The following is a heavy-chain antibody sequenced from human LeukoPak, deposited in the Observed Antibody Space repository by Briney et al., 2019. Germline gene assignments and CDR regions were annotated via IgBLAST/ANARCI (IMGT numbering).Heavy chain of an antibody. J-gene: IGHJ3*02. CDR1: GFTFSSYW. CDR2: INSDGSST. V-gene: IGHV3-74*01. CDR3: ARRLVVRGVIIYPDDAFDI. Sequence: PGGSLTLSCAASGFTFSSYWMHWVRQPPGPGMGLVSRINSDGSSTSYADSVKGRFTISRDNAKNTLYLQMNSLRAEDTAVYYCARRLVVRGVIIYPDDAFDIWGQGTMVTVSS. D-gene: IGHD3-10*01.